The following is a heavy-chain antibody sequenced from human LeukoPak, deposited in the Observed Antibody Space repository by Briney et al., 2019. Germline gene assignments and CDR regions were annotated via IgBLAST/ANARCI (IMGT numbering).Heavy chain of an antibody. CDR3: ARVIAAAWGWFDP. CDR2: IYYSGST. V-gene: IGHV4-59*01. Sequence: SETLSLTCTVSGGSISRYYWSWIRQPPGKGLEWIGYIYYSGSTNYNPSLKSRVTISVDTSKNQFSLKLSSVTAADTAVYYCARVIAAAWGWFDPWGQGTLVTVSS. D-gene: IGHD6-13*01. CDR1: GGSISRYY. J-gene: IGHJ5*02.